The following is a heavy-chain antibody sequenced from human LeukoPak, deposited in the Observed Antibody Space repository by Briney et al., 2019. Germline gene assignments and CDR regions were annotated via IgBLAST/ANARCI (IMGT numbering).Heavy chain of an antibody. CDR2: IRYDGSNK. D-gene: IGHD6-19*01. CDR3: ARGGGSGRWGSAFDM. V-gene: IGHV3-30*02. Sequence: GGSLRLSCAASGFTFSSYAMTWVRQAPGKGLEWVAFIRYDGSNKYYADSVRGRFTISRDNAKNSLYLQMNSLRDEDTAVYYCARGGGSGRWGSAFDMWGQGTTVTVSS. CDR1: GFTFSSYA. J-gene: IGHJ3*02.